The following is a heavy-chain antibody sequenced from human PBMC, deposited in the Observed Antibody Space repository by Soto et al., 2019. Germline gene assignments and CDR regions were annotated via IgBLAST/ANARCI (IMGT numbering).Heavy chain of an antibody. D-gene: IGHD6-13*01. CDR3: AKDKAAAGRMGYYYYGMDV. V-gene: IGHV3-23*01. J-gene: IGHJ6*02. CDR1: GFTFSSYA. Sequence: AGVLRLSCAAPGFTFSSYAMSWVRQAPGKGLEWVSAISGSGGSTYYADSVKGRFTISRDNSKNTLYLQMNSLRAEDTAVYYCAKDKAAAGRMGYYYYGMDVWDQGTT. CDR2: ISGSGGST.